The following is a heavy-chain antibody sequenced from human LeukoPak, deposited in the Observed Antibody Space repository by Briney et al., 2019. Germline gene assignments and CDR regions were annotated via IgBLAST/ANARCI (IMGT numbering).Heavy chain of an antibody. CDR3: ARAPGAFGI. D-gene: IGHD3-10*01. CDR2: IYHSGST. Sequence: SQTLSLTCTVSGSSLTSGDYYWTWVRQPPGKGLEWIGYIYHSGSTYSNPSLKSRVTISVDTSKNQFSLKLTSVTAADTAVYYCARAPGAFGIWGQGTLVTVSS. J-gene: IGHJ3*02. V-gene: IGHV4-30-4*01. CDR1: GSSLTSGDYY.